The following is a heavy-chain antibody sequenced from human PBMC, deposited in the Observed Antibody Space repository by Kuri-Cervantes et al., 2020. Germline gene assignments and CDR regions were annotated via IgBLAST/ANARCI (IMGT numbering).Heavy chain of an antibody. Sequence: SETLSLTCTVSGGSISSSSYYWGWIRQPPGKGLEWIASIYYSGSTNYNPSLKSRVTISVDKSKNQFSLKLSSVTDADTAVYYCASAPAGSAKWLSFWGQGTMVTVSS. CDR2: IYYSGST. V-gene: IGHV4-39*07. CDR3: ASAPAGSAKWLSF. D-gene: IGHD3-22*01. J-gene: IGHJ3*01. CDR1: GGSISSSSYY.